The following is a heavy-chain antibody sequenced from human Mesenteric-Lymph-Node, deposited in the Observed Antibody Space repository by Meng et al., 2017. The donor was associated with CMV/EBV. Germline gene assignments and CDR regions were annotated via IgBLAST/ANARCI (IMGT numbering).Heavy chain of an antibody. CDR3: ARRWRRSGVLETAGETDY. Sequence: GESLKISCAASGFTFSNYEMNWVRQAPGKGLEWVSYISSSGSTIYYADSVKGRFTISRDNAKNSLYLQMNSLRDEDTAVYFCARRWRRSGVLETAGETDYWGQGTLVTVSS. V-gene: IGHV3-48*03. CDR1: GFTFSNYE. D-gene: IGHD2-8*02. J-gene: IGHJ4*02. CDR2: ISSSGSTI.